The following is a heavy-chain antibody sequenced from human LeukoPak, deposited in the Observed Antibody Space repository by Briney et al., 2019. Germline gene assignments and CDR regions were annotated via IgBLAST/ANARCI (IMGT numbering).Heavy chain of an antibody. Sequence: EASVRVSCKASGYTFTSCDINWVRQATGQGLEWMGWMNPNSGDTGYAQNFQGRVSITRDTSISTAYMELSSLRSEDTAVYYCTRDMRGAAAADDAFDIWGQGTMVTVSS. CDR1: GYTFTSCD. CDR2: MNPNSGDT. CDR3: TRDMRGAAAADDAFDI. V-gene: IGHV1-8*03. J-gene: IGHJ3*02. D-gene: IGHD6-13*01.